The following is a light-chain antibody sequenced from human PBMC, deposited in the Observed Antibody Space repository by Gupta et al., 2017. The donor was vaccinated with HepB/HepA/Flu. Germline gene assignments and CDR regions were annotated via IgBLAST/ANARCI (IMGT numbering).Light chain of an antibody. CDR1: SSDVGGYNY. V-gene: IGLV2-8*01. J-gene: IGLJ2*01. CDR2: EVY. Sequence: QSALTLPPSASGSPGQSVTISCTGTSSDVGGYNYVSWYQHHPGKAPKVMSYEVYHRPSGVTDRFAGSKAGNTASLTVSGLPAEDEAGYYCISYASSDNLVFGLGTKVTVL. CDR3: ISYASSDNLV.